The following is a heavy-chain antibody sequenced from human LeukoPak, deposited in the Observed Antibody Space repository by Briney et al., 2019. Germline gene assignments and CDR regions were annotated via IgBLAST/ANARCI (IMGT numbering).Heavy chain of an antibody. D-gene: IGHD6-19*01. J-gene: IGHJ4*02. CDR3: AKDTGYSSGWYDY. V-gene: IGHV3-9*01. CDR2: ISWNSSSI. Sequence: GRSLRLSCAASGFTFDDYAMHWVRQAPGKGLEWVSGISWNSSSIGYADSVKGRFTISRDNAKNSLYLQMNSLRAEDTALYYCAKDTGYSSGWYDYWGQGTLVTVSS. CDR1: GFTFDDYA.